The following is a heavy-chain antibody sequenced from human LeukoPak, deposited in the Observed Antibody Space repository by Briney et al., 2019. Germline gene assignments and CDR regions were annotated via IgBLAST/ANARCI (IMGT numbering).Heavy chain of an antibody. CDR2: LYSGGST. V-gene: IGHV3-66*04. D-gene: IGHD6-13*01. CDR3: ARQEGSSSSPFDY. Sequence: GGSLRLSCAASGFTFSSYAMSWVRQAPGKGLEWVSVLYSGGSTYYADSVKGRFTISRDNSKNMLYLQMNSLRVEDTAIYYCARQEGSSSSPFDYWGQGTLATVSS. CDR1: GFTFSSYA. J-gene: IGHJ4*02.